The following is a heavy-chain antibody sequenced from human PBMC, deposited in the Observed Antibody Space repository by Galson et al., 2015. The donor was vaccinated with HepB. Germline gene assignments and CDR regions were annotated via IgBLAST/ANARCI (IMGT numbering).Heavy chain of an antibody. V-gene: IGHV1-69*01. D-gene: IGHD6-19*01. Sequence: SCKASGGTFSSYAISWVRQAPGQGLEWMGGIIPIFGTANYAQKFQGRVTITADESTSTAYMELSSLRSKDTAVYYCARDQESSGWYPYWGQGTLVTVSS. CDR3: ARDQESSGWYPY. CDR2: IIPIFGTA. CDR1: GGTFSSYA. J-gene: IGHJ4*02.